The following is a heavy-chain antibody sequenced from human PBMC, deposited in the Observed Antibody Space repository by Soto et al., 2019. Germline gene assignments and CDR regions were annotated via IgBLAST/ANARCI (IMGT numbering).Heavy chain of an antibody. Sequence: AASVKVSCKASGYTFTSYAMHWVRQAPGQRLEWMGWINAGNGNTKYSQKFQGRVTITRDTSASTAYMELSSLRSEDTAVYYCARDSVTMVRGVITLTATGIGPLPEYGMDVWGQGTTVTVSS. D-gene: IGHD3-10*01. CDR1: GYTFTSYA. V-gene: IGHV1-3*01. CDR3: ARDSVTMVRGVITLTATGIGPLPEYGMDV. J-gene: IGHJ6*02. CDR2: INAGNGNT.